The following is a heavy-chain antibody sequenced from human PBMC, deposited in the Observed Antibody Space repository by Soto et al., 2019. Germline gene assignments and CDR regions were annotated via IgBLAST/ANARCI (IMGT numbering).Heavy chain of an antibody. J-gene: IGHJ4*02. D-gene: IGHD6-19*01. CDR1: GYTFTSYG. Sequence: QVQLVQSGAEVKKPGASVKVSCKASGYTFTSYGISWVRQAPGQGLEWMGWVNAYNGNTNYAQKLXRRXXMTTDTSTSTAYMELRSLRSVDTAVYYCAREAVSGRTGFDYWGQGTLVTVSS. CDR3: AREAVSGRTGFDY. CDR2: VNAYNGNT. V-gene: IGHV1-18*01.